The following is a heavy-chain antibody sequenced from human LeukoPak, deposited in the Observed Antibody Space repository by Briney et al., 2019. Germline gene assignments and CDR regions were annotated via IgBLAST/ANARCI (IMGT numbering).Heavy chain of an antibody. Sequence: ASVKVSCKASGYTLTSYGISWVRQAPGQGLESMGWISAYNGNTNYAQKLQGRVTMTTDTSTSTAYMELRSLRSDDTAVYYCARDWNSSGHRGYYYYYMDVWGKGTTVTVSS. CDR2: ISAYNGNT. D-gene: IGHD6-19*01. CDR3: ARDWNSSGHRGYYYYYMDV. V-gene: IGHV1-18*01. CDR1: GYTLTSYG. J-gene: IGHJ6*03.